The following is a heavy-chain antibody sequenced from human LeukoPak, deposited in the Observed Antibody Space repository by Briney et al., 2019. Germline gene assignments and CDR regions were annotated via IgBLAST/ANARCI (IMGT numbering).Heavy chain of an antibody. CDR2: ISYDGSNK. CDR3: AKDGSYYDSSGYYLDY. D-gene: IGHD3-22*01. CDR1: GFTFSSYG. J-gene: IGHJ4*02. V-gene: IGHV3-30*18. Sequence: GGSLRLSCAASGFTFSSYGMHWVRQAPGKGLEWVAVISYDGSNKYYADSVKGRFTISRDNSKNTLYLQMSSLRAEDTAVYYCAKDGSYYDSSGYYLDYWGQGTLVTVSS.